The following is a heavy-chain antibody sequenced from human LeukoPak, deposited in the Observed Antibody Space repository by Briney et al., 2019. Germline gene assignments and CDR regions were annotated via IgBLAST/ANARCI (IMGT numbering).Heavy chain of an antibody. CDR3: ARAHYDILTGYYPNYFDY. D-gene: IGHD3-9*01. J-gene: IGHJ4*02. V-gene: IGHV1-2*06. CDR2: INPNSGGT. CDR1: GYTFTGYY. Sequence: GASVKVSCKASGYTFTGYYMHWVRQAPGQGLEWMGRINPNSGGTNYAQKFQGRVTMTRDTSISTAYMELSRLRSDDTAVHYCARAHYDILTGYYPNYFDYWGQGTLVTVSS.